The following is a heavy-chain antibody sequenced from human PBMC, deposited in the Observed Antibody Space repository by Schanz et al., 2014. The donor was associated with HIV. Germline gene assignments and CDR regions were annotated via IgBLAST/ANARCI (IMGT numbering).Heavy chain of an antibody. J-gene: IGHJ4*02. D-gene: IGHD2-15*01. V-gene: IGHV3-48*01. CDR3: ARDCLGGCPADY. Sequence: EVQLVESGGGVVQPGRSLRLSCAASGFTFDTSAMTWVRQAPGRGLEWVSYISSSSVRKNYADSVKGRFTVSRDNAKKSLYLQMNSLTVEDTAIYYCARDCLGGCPADYWGQGTLVTVSS. CDR2: ISSSSVRK. CDR1: GFTFDTSA.